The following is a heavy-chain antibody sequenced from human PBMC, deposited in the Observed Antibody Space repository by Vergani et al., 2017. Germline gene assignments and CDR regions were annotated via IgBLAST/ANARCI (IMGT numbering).Heavy chain of an antibody. V-gene: IGHV3-23*01. CDR3: ARESSGSWAKAPPSDY. D-gene: IGHD1-26*01. CDR1: GFTFSSYA. CDR2: ISGSGGST. J-gene: IGHJ4*02. Sequence: EVQLLESGGGLVKPGGSLRLSCAASGFTFSSYAMSWVRQAPGKGLEWVSAISGSGGSTYYADSVKGRFTISRDNAKTTLYLQMNSLRAEDTAVYYCARESSGSWAKAPPSDYWGQGTLVTVSS.